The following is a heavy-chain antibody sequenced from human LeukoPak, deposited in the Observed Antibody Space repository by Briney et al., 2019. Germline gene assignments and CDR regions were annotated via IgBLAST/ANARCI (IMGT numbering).Heavy chain of an antibody. CDR3: ARVLLLLWFGQFVLDV. CDR2: MNPNSGNT. CDR1: GYTFTIYD. J-gene: IGHJ6*02. Sequence: ASVKVSCTASGYTFTIYDINWVRQATGQGMEWRGWMNPNSGNTGYAQKFQGRVTITRNTSISTAYMELSSVRCEERAVYSCARVLLLLWFGQFVLDVWGQGTTVTVSS. D-gene: IGHD3-10*01. V-gene: IGHV1-8*01.